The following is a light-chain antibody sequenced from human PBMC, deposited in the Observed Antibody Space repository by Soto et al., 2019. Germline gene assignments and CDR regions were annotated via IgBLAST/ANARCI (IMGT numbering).Light chain of an antibody. Sequence: EIVMTQSPATLSVSPGERATLSCRASQSVGSKLAWYQQKPGQAPRLLIYGASTRATGIPARFSGSGSGTEFTLTITSLHSEDFAVYYCQQYNNRPPLTFGGGTKVEIK. CDR2: GAS. J-gene: IGKJ4*01. V-gene: IGKV3-15*01. CDR3: QQYNNRPPLT. CDR1: QSVGSK.